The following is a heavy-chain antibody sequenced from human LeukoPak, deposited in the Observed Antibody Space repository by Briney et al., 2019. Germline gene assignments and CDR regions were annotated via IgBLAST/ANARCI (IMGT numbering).Heavy chain of an antibody. Sequence: PGGSLRLSCAASGFTVSSNYMSWVRQAPGKGLEWVSVIYSGGSTYYADSVKGRFTISRDNSKNTLYLQMSSLRAEDTAVYYCVKGGITMIVPLDYWGQGTLVTVSS. CDR1: GFTVSSNY. V-gene: IGHV3-53*05. D-gene: IGHD3-22*01. CDR3: VKGGITMIVPLDY. J-gene: IGHJ4*02. CDR2: IYSGGST.